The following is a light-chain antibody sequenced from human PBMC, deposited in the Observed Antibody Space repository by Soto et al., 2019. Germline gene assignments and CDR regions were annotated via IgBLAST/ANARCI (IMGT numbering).Light chain of an antibody. CDR1: RSDIGGYNY. Sequence: QSDLTQPASVSGSPGQSITISCTGTRSDIGGYNYVSWYQQHPAKAPKLIIYEVSNRPSGVSNRFSASKSGNTASLTISGLQAEDEADYYCSSYTSTSTLHVLFGGGTKVTVL. CDR2: EVS. J-gene: IGLJ2*01. V-gene: IGLV2-14*01. CDR3: SSYTSTSTLHVL.